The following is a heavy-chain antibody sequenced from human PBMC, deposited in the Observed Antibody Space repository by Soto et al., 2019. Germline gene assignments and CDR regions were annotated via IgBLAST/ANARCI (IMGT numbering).Heavy chain of an antibody. Sequence: GASVKVSCKASGYTFTGHHIHWVRQAPGQGPEWMGEIGPQSGATRYAQKFQGRVTMTRDMSITTVYMELNNLSPDDTAVYYCGRGRSGQIVVFYWGQGTPVTVSS. D-gene: IGHD5-12*01. V-gene: IGHV1-2*02. CDR2: IGPQSGAT. J-gene: IGHJ4*02. CDR3: GRGRSGQIVVFY. CDR1: GYTFTGHH.